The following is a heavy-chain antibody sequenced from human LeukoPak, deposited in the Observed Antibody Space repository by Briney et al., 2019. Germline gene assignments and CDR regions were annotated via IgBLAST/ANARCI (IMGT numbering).Heavy chain of an antibody. CDR3: ARDLRRELLDY. V-gene: IGHV3-21*01. D-gene: IGHD1-26*01. CDR1: GFTFSSYS. CDR2: ISSSSSYI. J-gene: IGHJ4*02. Sequence: GGSLRLSXAASGFTFSSYSMNWDRQAPGKGLEWVSSISSSSSYIYYADSVKGRFTISRDNAKNSLYLQMNSLRAEDTAVYYCARDLRRELLDYWGQGTLVTVSS.